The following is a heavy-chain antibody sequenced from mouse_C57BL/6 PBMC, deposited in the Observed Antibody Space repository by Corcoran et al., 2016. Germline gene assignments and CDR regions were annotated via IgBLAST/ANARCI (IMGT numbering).Heavy chain of an antibody. Sequence: QIQLVQSGPELKKPGETVKISCKASGYTFTTYGMSWVKQAPGKGLKWMGWINTYSGVPTYADDFKGRFAFSLETSASTAYLQINNLKNEDTATYFCARGIWDYGSDYWCQGTTLTVSS. CDR3: ARGIWDYGSDY. J-gene: IGHJ2*01. V-gene: IGHV9-3*01. CDR2: INTYSGVP. CDR1: GYTFTTYG. D-gene: IGHD1-1*01.